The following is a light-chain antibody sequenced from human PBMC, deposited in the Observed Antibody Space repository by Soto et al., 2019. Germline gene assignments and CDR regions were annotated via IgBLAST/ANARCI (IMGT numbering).Light chain of an antibody. CDR1: QSVSSY. CDR3: QQRSNWPWT. J-gene: IGKJ1*01. Sequence: IVLPQSPATLSLSPGERATLSCWASQSVSSYLAWYQHKPGQAPRLLIYDASNRATGIPARFSGSGSGTDFTLTISSLEPEDFAVYYCQQRSNWPWTFGQGTKVDI. CDR2: DAS. V-gene: IGKV3-11*01.